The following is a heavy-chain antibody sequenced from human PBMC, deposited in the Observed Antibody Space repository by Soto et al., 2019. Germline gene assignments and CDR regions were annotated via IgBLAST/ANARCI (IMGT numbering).Heavy chain of an antibody. CDR1: GYSFTSYW. Sequence: GESLKISCKGSGYSFTSYWIGWVRQMPGKGLEWMGIIYPGDSDTRYSPSFQGQVTISADKSISTAYLQWSSLKASDTAMYYCARTLGGSGGSSSFDYWGQGTLVTVSS. V-gene: IGHV5-51*01. D-gene: IGHD2-15*01. CDR2: IYPGDSDT. J-gene: IGHJ4*02. CDR3: ARTLGGSGGSSSFDY.